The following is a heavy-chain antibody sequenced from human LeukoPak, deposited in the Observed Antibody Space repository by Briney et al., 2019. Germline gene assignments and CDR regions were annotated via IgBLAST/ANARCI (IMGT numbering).Heavy chain of an antibody. V-gene: IGHV4-34*01. CDR2: INHSGST. Sequence: SETLSLTCVVYGGSFSGYYWSWIRQPPGKGLEWIGEINHSGSTNYNPSLKSRVTISVDTSKNQFSLKLSSVTAADTAVYYCARTWIQLWPFDYWGQETLVTVSS. D-gene: IGHD5-18*01. CDR3: ARTWIQLWPFDY. CDR1: GGSFSGYY. J-gene: IGHJ4*02.